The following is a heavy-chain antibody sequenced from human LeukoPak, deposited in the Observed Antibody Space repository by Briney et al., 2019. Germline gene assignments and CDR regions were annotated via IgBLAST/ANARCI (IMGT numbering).Heavy chain of an antibody. CDR2: ISGSGGST. J-gene: IGHJ4*02. CDR3: AKGYYGSGSYSPVDY. CDR1: GFTFSSYA. D-gene: IGHD3-10*01. V-gene: IGHV3-23*01. Sequence: GGPLRLSCAASGFTFSSYAMSWVRQAPGKGLEWVSAISGSGGSTYYADSVKGRFTISRDNSKNTLYLQMNSLRAEDTAVYYCAKGYYGSGSYSPVDYWGQGTLVTVSS.